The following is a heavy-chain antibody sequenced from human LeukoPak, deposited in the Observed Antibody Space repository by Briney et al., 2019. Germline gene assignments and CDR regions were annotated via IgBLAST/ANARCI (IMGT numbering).Heavy chain of an antibody. Sequence: SETLSLTCAVYGGSFSRYYWSWIRQPPGKGLEWIGEINHSGSTNYNPSLKSRVTISVDTSKNQFSLSLDSVTAADTAVYYCARGLASGYPPIPFDYWGQGTLVTVSS. CDR2: INHSGST. J-gene: IGHJ4*02. V-gene: IGHV4-34*01. CDR1: GGSFSRYY. D-gene: IGHD3-3*01. CDR3: ARGLASGYPPIPFDY.